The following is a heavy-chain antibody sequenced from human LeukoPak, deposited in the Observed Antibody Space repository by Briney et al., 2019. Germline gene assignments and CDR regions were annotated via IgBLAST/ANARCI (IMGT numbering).Heavy chain of an antibody. J-gene: IGHJ4*02. V-gene: IGHV4-34*01. CDR2: INHSGST. CDR3: ASQSVLKASSSSSPFDY. D-gene: IGHD6-6*01. CDR1: GGSFSGYY. Sequence: SETLSLTCAVYGGSFSGYYWSWIRQSPGKGLEWIGEINHSGSTNYNPSLKSRVTISVDTSKNQFSLKLSSVTAADTAVYYCASQSVLKASSSSSPFDYWGQGTLVTVSS.